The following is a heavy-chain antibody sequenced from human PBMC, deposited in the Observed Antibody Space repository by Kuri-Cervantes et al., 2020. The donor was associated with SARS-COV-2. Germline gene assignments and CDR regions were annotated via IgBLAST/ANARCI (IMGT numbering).Heavy chain of an antibody. CDR1: GYSISSGYY. D-gene: IGHD4-11*01. CDR2: IYHSGST. Sequence: GSLRLSCTVSGYSISSGYYWGWIRQPPGKGLEWIGSIYHSGSTYYNPSLKSRVTISVATSKNQFSLKRSSVTAADTAVYYCARDPTGLQYYFDYWGQGTLVTVSS. V-gene: IGHV4-38-2*02. CDR3: ARDPTGLQYYFDY. J-gene: IGHJ4*02.